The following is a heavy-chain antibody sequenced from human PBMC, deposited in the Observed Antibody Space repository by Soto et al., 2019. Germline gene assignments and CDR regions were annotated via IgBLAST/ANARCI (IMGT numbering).Heavy chain of an antibody. J-gene: IGHJ4*02. D-gene: IGHD6-13*01. V-gene: IGHV3-33*01. CDR1: GFTFSSYG. Sequence: VGSLRLSCAASGFTFSSYGMHWVRQAPGKGLEWVAVIWYDGSNKYYADSVKGRFTISRDNSKNTLYLQMNSLRAEDTAVYYCARGGPAPYSSSWLDYWGQGTLVTVSS. CDR3: ARGGPAPYSSSWLDY. CDR2: IWYDGSNK.